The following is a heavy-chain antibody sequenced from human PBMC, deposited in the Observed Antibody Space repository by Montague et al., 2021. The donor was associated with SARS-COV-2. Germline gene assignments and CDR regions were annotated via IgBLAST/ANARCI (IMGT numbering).Heavy chain of an antibody. CDR3: ARPHTPGYDFGSGYPGLDV. CDR1: GYSFTSYW. Sequence: QSGAEVKKPGESLQISCKGSGYSFTSYWIGWVRQMPGKGLEWMGIIYPGDSDTRYSPSFQGQFTIAADKSISTAYLQWSSLKASDTAMYYCARPHTPGYDFGSGYPGLDVRGQGTTVTVSS. CDR2: IYPGDSDT. V-gene: IGHV5-51*01. D-gene: IGHD3-3*01. J-gene: IGHJ6*02.